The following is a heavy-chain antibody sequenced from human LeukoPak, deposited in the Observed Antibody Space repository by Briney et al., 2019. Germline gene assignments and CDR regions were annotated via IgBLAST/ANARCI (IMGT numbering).Heavy chain of an antibody. CDR1: GYSVSSNSAA. CDR2: TYYRSRWYN. J-gene: IGHJ5*02. D-gene: IGHD6-19*01. CDR3: ARVSRKQLLVRRGWFDL. V-gene: IGHV6-1*01. Sequence: SQTLSLTCAISGYSVSSNSAAWNWIRQSPSRGLEWLGSTYYRSRWYNDYAGSVKGRITIDADKSRNQSSLQLKSVSPEDTAVYYCARVSRKQLLVRRGWFDLWGQGTVVSVSS.